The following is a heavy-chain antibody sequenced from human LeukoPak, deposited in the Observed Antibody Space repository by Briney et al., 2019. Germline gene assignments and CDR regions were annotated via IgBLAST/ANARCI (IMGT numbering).Heavy chain of an antibody. V-gene: IGHV3-23*01. CDR2: ISGSGGST. CDR3: AKDRYYYDSSAATFDY. Sequence: GGXLRLSCAASGFTFSSYAMSWVRQAPGKGLEWVSAISGSGGSTYYADSVKGRFTISRDNSKNTLYLQMNNLRAEDTAVYYCAKDRYYYDSSAATFDYWGQGTLVTVSS. CDR1: GFTFSSYA. J-gene: IGHJ4*02. D-gene: IGHD3-22*01.